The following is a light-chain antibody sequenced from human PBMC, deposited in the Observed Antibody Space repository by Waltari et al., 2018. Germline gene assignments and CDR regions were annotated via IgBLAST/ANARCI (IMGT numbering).Light chain of an antibody. CDR2: DVS. Sequence: QSALIQPRPVSGPPGQSVTISCLGTSSAVGGYNYVSWFQQPPAKAPKPMIHDVSKRPSGVPVRFSGSKPANTASLTISGIQADDETDYYCCSYAGRYTWVFGGGTKLTVL. CDR3: CSYAGRYTWV. CDR1: SSAVGGYNY. V-gene: IGLV2-11*01. J-gene: IGLJ3*02.